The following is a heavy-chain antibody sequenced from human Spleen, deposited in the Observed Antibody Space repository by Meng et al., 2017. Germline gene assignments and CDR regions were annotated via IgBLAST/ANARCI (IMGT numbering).Heavy chain of an antibody. J-gene: IGHJ4*02. CDR3: ARDEYISAAWKLFGDY. Sequence: ASVKVSCKPSGYNFPDYYIHWVRRAPGQGLEWMGRINPKSGDTHYAQKFQARVTMTGDTSISTAYMELSGLRSDDTAMYYCARDEYISAAWKLFGDYWGQGTLVTVSS. D-gene: IGHD6-25*01. V-gene: IGHV1-2*06. CDR1: GYNFPDYY. CDR2: INPKSGDT.